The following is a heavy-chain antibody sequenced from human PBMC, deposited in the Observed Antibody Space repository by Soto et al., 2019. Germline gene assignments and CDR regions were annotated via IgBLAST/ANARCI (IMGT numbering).Heavy chain of an antibody. J-gene: IGHJ4*02. CDR1: GFTFGDYW. Sequence: GGSLRLSCAASGFTFGDYWMHWVRQPPGKGPEWVSRMTGDGRTTQYADSVKGRFTASRDSAKSTLYLQMNSLRAEDTAVYYCATAEVDYWGPGTLVTVSS. V-gene: IGHV3-74*03. CDR3: ATAEVDY. CDR2: MTGDGRTT.